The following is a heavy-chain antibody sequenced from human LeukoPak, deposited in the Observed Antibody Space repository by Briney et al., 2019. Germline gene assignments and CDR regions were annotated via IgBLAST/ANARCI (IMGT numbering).Heavy chain of an antibody. CDR2: IIPIFGTA. J-gene: IGHJ5*02. Sequence: GSSVKVSCKASGGTFSSYTINWVRQAPGQGLEWMGGIIPIFGTANYAQKFQGRVTMTRDMSTRTDYMELSSLRYEDTAVYYCARDVSSPSSWWFDPWGQGTLVIVSS. V-gene: IGHV1-69*05. CDR1: GGTFSSYT. CDR3: ARDVSSPSSWWFDP. D-gene: IGHD2-2*01.